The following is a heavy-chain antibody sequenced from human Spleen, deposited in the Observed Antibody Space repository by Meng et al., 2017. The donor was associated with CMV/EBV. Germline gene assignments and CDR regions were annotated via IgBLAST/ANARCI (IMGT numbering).Heavy chain of an antibody. CDR2: IKGRSDGGTR. CDR3: ATGTGRSDFDY. Sequence: GESLKISCAASGFIFSDHYMDWVRQAPGKGLEWVGRIKGRSDGGTRDYTTLVKDRFIISRDDSKATLYLQMNSLQTGDTALYYCATGTGRSDFDYWGQGTLVTVSS. CDR1: GFIFSDHY. V-gene: IGHV3-15*01. J-gene: IGHJ4*02. D-gene: IGHD1-1*01.